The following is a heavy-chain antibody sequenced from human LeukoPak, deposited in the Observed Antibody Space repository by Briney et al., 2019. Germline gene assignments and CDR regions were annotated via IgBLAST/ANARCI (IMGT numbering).Heavy chain of an antibody. Sequence: GGSLRLSCAASGFPFSSHGMSWVRQAPGKGLEWVSGIIGGGGSTYYADSVKGRFTISGDNSRNTLFLQMNSLRAEDTAVYYCASRPGYYYDSSGYYYGAFDIWGQGTMVTVSS. D-gene: IGHD3-22*01. CDR2: IIGGGGST. CDR3: ASRPGYYYDSSGYYYGAFDI. CDR1: GFPFSSHG. V-gene: IGHV3-23*01. J-gene: IGHJ3*02.